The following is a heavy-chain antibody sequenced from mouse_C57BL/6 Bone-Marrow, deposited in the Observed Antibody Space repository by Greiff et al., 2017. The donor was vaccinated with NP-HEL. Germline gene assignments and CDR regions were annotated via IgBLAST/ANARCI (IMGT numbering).Heavy chain of an antibody. CDR2: INPNYGTT. CDR1: GYSFTDYN. V-gene: IGHV1-39*01. Sequence: VQLQQSGPELVKPGASVKISCKASGYSFTDYNMNWVKQSNGKSLEWIGVINPNYGTTSYNQKFKGKATLTVDQSSSTAYMQLNILTSEDSAVYYCASPRDYGPFCFDYWGQGTTLTVSS. CDR3: ASPRDYGPFCFDY. D-gene: IGHD1-1*02. J-gene: IGHJ2*01.